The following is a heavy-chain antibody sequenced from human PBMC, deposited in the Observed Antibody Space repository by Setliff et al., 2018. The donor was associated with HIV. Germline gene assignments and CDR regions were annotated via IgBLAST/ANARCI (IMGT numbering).Heavy chain of an antibody. J-gene: IGHJ4*02. V-gene: IGHV4-39*07. CDR3: ATYSSSWPDY. D-gene: IGHD6-13*01. CDR1: GGSINSSNYY. CDR2: ISYSGIT. Sequence: SETLSLTCTVSGGSINSSNYYWGWIRQPPGKGLEWIGSISYSGITYYNPSLNSRVTISVDTSENQFSLKLRSVTAADTAVYYCATYSSSWPDYWGQGTLVTVSS.